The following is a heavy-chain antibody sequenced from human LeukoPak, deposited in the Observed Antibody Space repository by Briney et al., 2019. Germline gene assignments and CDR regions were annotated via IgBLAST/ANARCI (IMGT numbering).Heavy chain of an antibody. Sequence: SQTFSLTFAISAYSVSCNSYAWNWISQSPSIGLDWLGRTYYRSKWYNDYAVSVKSRITINPDTSKNQFSLQLNSVTPEDTAVYYCARVRYSYGHDYWGQGTLVTVSS. CDR3: ARVRYSYGHDY. CDR1: AYSVSCNSYA. CDR2: TYYRSKWYN. V-gene: IGHV6-1*01. D-gene: IGHD5-18*01. J-gene: IGHJ4*02.